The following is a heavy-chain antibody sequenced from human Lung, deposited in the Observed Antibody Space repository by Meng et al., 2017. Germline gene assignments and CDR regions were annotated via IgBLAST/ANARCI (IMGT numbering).Heavy chain of an antibody. CDR1: GFTFSTYW. Sequence: EVQLVESGGGLVQPGWSLRLSCAASGFTFSTYWMHWARQAPGKGLVWVSHINTDGSSTNYADSVKGRFTISRDNAKNTLYLQMNSLRAEDTAVYYCGRSDGYIRDWGQGTLVTVSS. CDR3: GRSDGYIRD. D-gene: IGHD5-24*01. V-gene: IGHV3-74*01. CDR2: INTDGSST. J-gene: IGHJ4*02.